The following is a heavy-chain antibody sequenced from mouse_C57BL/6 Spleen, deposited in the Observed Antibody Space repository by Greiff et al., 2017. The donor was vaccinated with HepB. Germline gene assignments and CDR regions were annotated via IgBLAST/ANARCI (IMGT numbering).Heavy chain of an antibody. D-gene: IGHD1-1*01. J-gene: IGHJ3*01. CDR3: ASSGSRFFAY. CDR1: GYTFTSYW. CDR2: IDPSDNYT. Sequence: QVQLQQPGAELVKPGASVKLSCKASGYTFTSYWMQWVKQRPGQGLEWIGEIDPSDNYTNYNQKFKGKATLIVEPSSSTAFLQLSSLTSEDSAVFYYASSGSRFFAYWGQGTLVTVSA. V-gene: IGHV1-50*01.